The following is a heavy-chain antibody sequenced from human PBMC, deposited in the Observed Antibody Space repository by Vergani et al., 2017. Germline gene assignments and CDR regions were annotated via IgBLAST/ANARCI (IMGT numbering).Heavy chain of an antibody. J-gene: IGHJ4*02. CDR1: GGSFSGYY. CDR2: INHSGST. V-gene: IGHV4-34*01. Sequence: QVQLQQWGAGLLKPSETLSLTCAVYGGSFSGYYWSWIRQPPGKGLEWIGEINHSGSTNYNPSLKSRVTISVDTSKNQFSLKLSSVTAADTAVYYCAKEGYSYGYYWGQGTLVTVSS. D-gene: IGHD5-18*01. CDR3: AKEGYSYGYY.